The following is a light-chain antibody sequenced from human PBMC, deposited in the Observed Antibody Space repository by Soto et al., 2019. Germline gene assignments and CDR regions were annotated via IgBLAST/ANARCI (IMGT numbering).Light chain of an antibody. CDR3: QSYDSRLSGVV. Sequence: QSVLTQPPSASGTPGQRVTISCSGSSSNIGSNAVNWYQQLPGSAPKLLIYGNNNRPSGVPDRFSASKSVTSASLAIAGLQADDEADYYCQSYDSRLSGVVFGGGTKLTVL. J-gene: IGLJ3*02. CDR2: GNN. CDR1: SSNIGSNA. V-gene: IGLV1-40*01.